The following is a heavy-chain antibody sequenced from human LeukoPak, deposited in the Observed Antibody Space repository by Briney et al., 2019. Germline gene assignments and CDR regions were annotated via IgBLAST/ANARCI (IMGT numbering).Heavy chain of an antibody. V-gene: IGHV4-59*08. CDR2: DYYRGST. CDR1: APSISRYY. J-gene: IGHJ4*02. CDR3: ASHSYGGGYFDF. Sequence: SETLSLTCTVSAPSISRYYWSWIRHPPGKGLEWIAYDYYRGSTNYTPSLSSRLTISADTSKNQYSLRLSSVTAAETAVYYCASHSYGGGYFDFWGQGTLVTVSS. D-gene: IGHD4-23*01.